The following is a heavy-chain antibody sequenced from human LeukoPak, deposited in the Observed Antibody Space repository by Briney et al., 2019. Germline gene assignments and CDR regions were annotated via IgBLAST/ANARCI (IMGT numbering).Heavy chain of an antibody. Sequence: GASVKVSCKASGYTFTSYDINWVRQATGQGLEWMGWMNPNSGNTGYAQKFQGRVTMTRNTSISTAYMELSSRRSEDTAVYYCARGSSGWTRYYYYYYYMDVWGKGTTVTVSS. CDR1: GYTFTSYD. CDR3: ARGSSGWTRYYYYYYYMDV. CDR2: MNPNSGNT. D-gene: IGHD6-19*01. J-gene: IGHJ6*03. V-gene: IGHV1-8*01.